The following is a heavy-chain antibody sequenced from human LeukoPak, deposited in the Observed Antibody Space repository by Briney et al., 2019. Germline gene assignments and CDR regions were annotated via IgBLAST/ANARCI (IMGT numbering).Heavy chain of an antibody. CDR3: AVTVTTPPSTDY. D-gene: IGHD4-17*01. J-gene: IGHJ4*02. CDR2: INHSEST. V-gene: IGHV4-34*01. CDR1: GGSFSGYY. Sequence: PSETLSLTCAVYGGSFSGYYWSWLRQPPGKGLEWIGEINHSESTNYNPSLKSRVTISVDTSKTQFSLKLSSVTAADTAVYYCAVTVTTPPSTDYWGQGTLVTVSS.